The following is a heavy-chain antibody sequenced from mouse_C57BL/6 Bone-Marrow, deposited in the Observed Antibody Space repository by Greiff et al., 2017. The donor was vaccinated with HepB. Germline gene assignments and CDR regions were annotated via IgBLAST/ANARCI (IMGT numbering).Heavy chain of an antibody. CDR3: ARRLTTVVPYAMDY. CDR2: IHPNSGST. CDR1: GYTFTSYW. Sequence: VQLQQPGAELVKPGASVKLSCKASGYTFTSYWMHWVKQRPGQGLEWIGMIHPNSGSTNYNEKFKSKATLTVDKSSSTAYMQLSSVTSEDSAVYYCARRLTTVVPYAMDYWGQGTSVTVSS. D-gene: IGHD1-1*01. V-gene: IGHV1-64*01. J-gene: IGHJ4*01.